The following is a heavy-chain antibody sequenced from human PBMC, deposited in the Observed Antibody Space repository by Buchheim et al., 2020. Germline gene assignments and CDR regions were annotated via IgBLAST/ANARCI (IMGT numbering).Heavy chain of an antibody. Sequence: QVQLQESGPGLVKPSETLSLTCTVSGGSISSYYWSWIRQPPGKGLEWIGYIYYSGSTNYNPSLKSRVTTSVDTSKNQFSLKLSSVTAADTAVYYWARAELLAGPPYYYYMDVWGKGTT. CDR3: ARAELLAGPPYYYYMDV. V-gene: IGHV4-59*01. CDR2: IYYSGST. J-gene: IGHJ6*03. D-gene: IGHD1-7*01. CDR1: GGSISSYY.